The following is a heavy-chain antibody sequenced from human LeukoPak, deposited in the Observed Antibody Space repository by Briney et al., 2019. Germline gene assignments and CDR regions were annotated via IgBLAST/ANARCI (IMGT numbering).Heavy chain of an antibody. Sequence: GGSLRLSCAASGFTFSSYWMSWVRQAPGRGLEWVANIKQDGSEKYYVDSVKGRFTISRDNAKNSLYLQMNSLRAEDTAVFYCARDVNWAYFDYWGQGTLVTVSS. V-gene: IGHV3-7*01. CDR3: ARDVNWAYFDY. D-gene: IGHD7-27*01. CDR2: IKQDGSEK. CDR1: GFTFSSYW. J-gene: IGHJ4*02.